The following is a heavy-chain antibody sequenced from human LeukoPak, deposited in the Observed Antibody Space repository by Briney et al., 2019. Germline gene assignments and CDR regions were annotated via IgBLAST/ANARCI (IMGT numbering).Heavy chain of an antibody. V-gene: IGHV4-4*07. CDR2: IYTRGST. D-gene: IGHD2-15*01. CDR1: GGSISGYY. Sequence: PSETLSLTCTVSGGSISGYYWSWIRQPAGKGLEWIGRIYTRGSTNYNPSLKSRVTMSVDTSKNQFSLKLSSVTAADTAAYYCARGRYCSADICSGGDAFDIWGQGTMVSVSS. CDR3: ARGRYCSADICSGGDAFDI. J-gene: IGHJ3*02.